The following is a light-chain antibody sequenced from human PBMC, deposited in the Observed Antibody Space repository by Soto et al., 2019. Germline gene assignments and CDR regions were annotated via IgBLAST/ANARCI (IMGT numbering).Light chain of an antibody. Sequence: EIVLTQSPGTLSLSPGERATLSCRASQSVSSSYLAWYQQKPGQAPRLLIYGASSRATGIPARFSGSGSETEFTLTISSLEPEDFAVYYCQQRSNWPITFGQGTRLE. V-gene: IGKV3D-20*02. J-gene: IGKJ5*01. CDR2: GAS. CDR3: QQRSNWPIT. CDR1: QSVSSSY.